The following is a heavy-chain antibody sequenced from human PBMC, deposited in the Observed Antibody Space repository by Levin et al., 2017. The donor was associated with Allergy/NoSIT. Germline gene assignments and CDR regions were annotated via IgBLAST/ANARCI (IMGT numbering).Heavy chain of an antibody. Sequence: PGGSLRLSCVASGFTFRTYGMHWVRQAPGKGLEWVALIWNDGNKEDLADSVRGRFTISRDNSKNTLYLQMSSLRADDTALYYCVREPWLSGRVGAFDIWGQGTMVTVSS. D-gene: IGHD1-14*01. V-gene: IGHV3-33*01. J-gene: IGHJ3*02. CDR2: IWNDGNKE. CDR1: GFTFRTYG. CDR3: VREPWLSGRVGAFDI.